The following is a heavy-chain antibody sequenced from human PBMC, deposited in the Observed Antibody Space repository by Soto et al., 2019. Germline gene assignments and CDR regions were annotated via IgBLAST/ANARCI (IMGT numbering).Heavy chain of an antibody. V-gene: IGHV1-69*01. D-gene: IGHD3-22*01. CDR2: IIPIFGTA. J-gene: IGHJ3*02. CDR1: GGTFSSYA. CDR3: ARSRVTYYYDRSAFDI. Sequence: QVQLVQSGAEVKKPGSSVKVSCKASGGTFSSYAISWVRQAPGQGLEWMGGIIPIFGTANYAQKFQGRVSITADESTSTAYMELSSLRSEDTAVYYCARSRVTYYYDRSAFDIWGQGTMVTVSS.